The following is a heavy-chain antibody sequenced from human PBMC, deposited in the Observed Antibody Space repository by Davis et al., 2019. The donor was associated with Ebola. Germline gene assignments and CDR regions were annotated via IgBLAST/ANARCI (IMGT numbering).Heavy chain of an antibody. V-gene: IGHV5-10-1*01. CDR2: IDPSDSYT. CDR1: GYSFTSYW. Sequence: GGSLRLSCKGSGYSFTSYWIGWVRQMPGKGLEWMGRIDPSDSYTNYSPSFQGHVTISADKSINTAYLQWSSLKASDTAIYYCATTVVADFDYWGQGALVTVSS. CDR3: ATTVVADFDY. J-gene: IGHJ4*02. D-gene: IGHD2-15*01.